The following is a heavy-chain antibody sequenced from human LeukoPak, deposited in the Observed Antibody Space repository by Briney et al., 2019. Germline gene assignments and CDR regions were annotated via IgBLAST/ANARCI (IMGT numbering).Heavy chain of an antibody. D-gene: IGHD6-19*01. CDR3: ASNKGQWLFSD. CDR2: IYYSGST. Sequence: SETLSLTCTVSGGSISTYYCNWIRQPPGKGLEWIGNIYYSGSTNYNPSLKSRVTISVDTSKNQFSLRLSSVTAADTAVYYCASNKGQWLFSDWGQGTLVTVSS. CDR1: GGSISTYY. J-gene: IGHJ4*02. V-gene: IGHV4-59*08.